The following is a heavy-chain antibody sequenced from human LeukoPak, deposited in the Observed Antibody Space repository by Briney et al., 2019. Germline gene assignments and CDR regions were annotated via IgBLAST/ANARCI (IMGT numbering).Heavy chain of an antibody. CDR1: GFTFSSYN. J-gene: IGHJ5*02. Sequence: GGSLRLSCAASGFTFSSYNMNWGRQAPGKWLEWVSFISTSSSYIHYADSVKGRFTISRDNSKNTLYLQMDSLRPEDTAVYYCAKDLLRDRWFGESWGQGTLVTVSS. V-gene: IGHV3-21*01. D-gene: IGHD3-10*01. CDR3: AKDLLRDRWFGES. CDR2: ISTSSSYI.